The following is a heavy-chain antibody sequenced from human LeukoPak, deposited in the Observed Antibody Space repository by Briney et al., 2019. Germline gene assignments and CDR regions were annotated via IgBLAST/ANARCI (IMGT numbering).Heavy chain of an antibody. V-gene: IGHV3-23*01. D-gene: IGHD3-22*01. CDR3: PRKYDASGYFDY. Sequence: GGSLRLSCTASGFTFSNYAMSWVRQAPGKRLEWVSAISGGGETAYYADSVKGRFTISRDNSKNTLYLQMNSLRAEDTAVYYCPRKYDASGYFDYWGRGALVTVSS. J-gene: IGHJ4*02. CDR1: GFTFSNYA. CDR2: ISGGGETA.